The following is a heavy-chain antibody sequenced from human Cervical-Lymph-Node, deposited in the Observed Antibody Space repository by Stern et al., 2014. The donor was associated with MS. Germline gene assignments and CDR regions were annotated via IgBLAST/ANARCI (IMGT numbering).Heavy chain of an antibody. CDR1: GFSFSDYG. D-gene: IGHD6-19*01. J-gene: IGHJ4*02. V-gene: IGHV3-30*18. CDR3: AKDPEGFSRGWFEY. Sequence: EQLVESGGGVVQPGMSLRLSCEVSGFSFSDYGMHWVRQAPGKGLEWVAVTSYNEANIYYGDSVRGRFTISRDRSKNTLYLQMNSLTPEDTAVYYCAKDPEGFSRGWFEYWGQGTLVTVSS. CDR2: TSYNEANI.